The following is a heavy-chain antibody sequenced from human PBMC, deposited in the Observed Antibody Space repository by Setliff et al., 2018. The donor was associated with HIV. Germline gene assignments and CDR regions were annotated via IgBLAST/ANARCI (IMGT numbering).Heavy chain of an antibody. J-gene: IGHJ5*02. CDR1: GGSISSTNW. D-gene: IGHD3-10*01. CDR2: IYHSGDT. V-gene: IGHV4-4*02. Sequence: SETLSLTCAVSGGSISSTNWWNWVRQPPGKGLEWIGEIYHSGDTNYNPSLKSRVTISVDKSKNQFSLKLTSVTAADTAVYYCARVAAGTYGKGDWFDPWGQGTQVTVSS. CDR3: ARVAAGTYGKGDWFDP.